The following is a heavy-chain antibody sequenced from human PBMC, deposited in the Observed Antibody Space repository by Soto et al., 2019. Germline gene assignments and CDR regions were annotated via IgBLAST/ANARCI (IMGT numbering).Heavy chain of an antibody. CDR3: ARERGRRLDY. D-gene: IGHD2-15*01. CDR1: GGTFSSYA. CDR2: IIPIFSTA. Sequence: GASVKVSCKASGGTFSSYAISWAQQAPGQGLEWMGGIIPIFSTANYAQKFQGRVTITADESTSTAYMELSSLRSEDTAVYYCARERGRRLDYWGQGTLVTVSS. J-gene: IGHJ4*02. V-gene: IGHV1-69*13.